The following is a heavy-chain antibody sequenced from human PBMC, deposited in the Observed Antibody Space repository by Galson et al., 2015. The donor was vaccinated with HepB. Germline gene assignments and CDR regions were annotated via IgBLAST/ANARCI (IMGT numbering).Heavy chain of an antibody. V-gene: IGHV1-69*13. J-gene: IGHJ4*02. D-gene: IGHD5-12*01. Sequence: SVKVSCKASGGTFSSYAISWVRQAPGQGLEWMGGIIPIFGIANYAQKFQGRVTVTADESTSTAYMELSSLRSEDTAVYYCARDRGYDRRSLDYWGQGTLVTVSS. CDR2: IIPIFGIA. CDR3: ARDRGYDRRSLDY. CDR1: GGTFSSYA.